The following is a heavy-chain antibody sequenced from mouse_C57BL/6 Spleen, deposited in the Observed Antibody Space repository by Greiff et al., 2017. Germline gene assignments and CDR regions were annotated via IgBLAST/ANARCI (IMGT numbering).Heavy chain of an antibody. Sequence: EVMLVESGGGLVKPGGSLKLSCAASGFTFSDYGMHWVRQAPEKGLEWVAYISSGSSTIYYADTVKGRFTISRDNAKNTLFLQMTSLRSEDTAMYYCARPDYYGSSWDYFDYWGQGTTLTVSS. D-gene: IGHD1-1*01. CDR1: GFTFSDYG. CDR2: ISSGSSTI. V-gene: IGHV5-17*01. J-gene: IGHJ2*01. CDR3: ARPDYYGSSWDYFDY.